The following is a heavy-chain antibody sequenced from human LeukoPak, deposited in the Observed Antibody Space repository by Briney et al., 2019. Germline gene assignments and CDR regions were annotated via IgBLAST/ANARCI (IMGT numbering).Heavy chain of an antibody. J-gene: IGHJ4*02. D-gene: IGHD4-17*01. V-gene: IGHV3-48*01. Sequence: GGSLRLSCAASGFTFSSYSMSWGRDAPREGLGWVSYICSSSTTIYYADSMKGRFTISRDNAKNSLYLQMNSLRAEDTAVYYCARDPIPAYGDYGPYWGQGTLVTVSS. CDR3: ARDPIPAYGDYGPY. CDR2: ICSSSTTI. CDR1: GFTFSSYS.